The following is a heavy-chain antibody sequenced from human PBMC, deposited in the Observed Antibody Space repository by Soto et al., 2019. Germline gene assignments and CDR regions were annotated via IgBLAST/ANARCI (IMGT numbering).Heavy chain of an antibody. V-gene: IGHV1-69*01. CDR1: GGTFSSYV. Sequence: QVQLVQSGAEVKKTGSSVKVSCKASGGTFSSYVISWVRQAPGQGLEWMGGITPITGTANYAQKFQGRVTITADESSRTAYMELSSLRSEDTAVYYCSRHQDVVIPALYSNSRMDVWGQGTTVTVSS. J-gene: IGHJ6*02. CDR3: SRHQDVVIPALYSNSRMDV. CDR2: ITPITGTA. D-gene: IGHD2-2*01.